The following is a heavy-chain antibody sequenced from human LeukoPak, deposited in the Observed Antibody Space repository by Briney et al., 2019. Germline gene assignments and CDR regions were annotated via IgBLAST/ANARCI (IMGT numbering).Heavy chain of an antibody. CDR1: VVSFDDYF. J-gene: IGHJ4*02. CDR3: TRMTRGHDY. CDR2: IIHSGYT. D-gene: IGHD4-11*01. Sequence: SETLSLTCALSVVSFDDYFWSWVRPTPGKGVEWMGEIIHSGYTNDNPSLKRRVTLSIPTSRQQFSLNWTCVTVADAGIYYCTRMTRGHDYWGQGTQVTVSS. V-gene: IGHV4-34*12.